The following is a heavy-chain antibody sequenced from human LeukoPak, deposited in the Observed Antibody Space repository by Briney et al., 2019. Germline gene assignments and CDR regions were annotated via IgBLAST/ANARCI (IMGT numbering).Heavy chain of an antibody. D-gene: IGHD6-19*01. Sequence: GGSLRLSCAASGFTFSSYAPHWVRQAPGKGLEWVAVISYDGNNKYYADSVKGRFTISRDNTKNTLYLQMNSLRAEDTAVYYCARDRGTNGWYYFDYWGQGTLVTVSS. CDR3: ARDRGTNGWYYFDY. V-gene: IGHV3-30-3*01. CDR1: GFTFSSYA. J-gene: IGHJ4*02. CDR2: ISYDGNNK.